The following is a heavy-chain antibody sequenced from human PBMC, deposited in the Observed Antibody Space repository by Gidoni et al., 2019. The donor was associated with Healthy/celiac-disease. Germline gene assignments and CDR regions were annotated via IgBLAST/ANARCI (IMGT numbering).Heavy chain of an antibody. CDR2: ISAYNGNT. Sequence: QVQLVPSGAEVKKPGAAVKVSCKAAGYTFTSYGISWVRQAPGQGLEWMGWISAYNGNTNYAQKLQGRVTMTTDTSTSTAYMELRSLRSDDTAVYYCAREFGTAMVAETFDYWGQGTLVTVSS. CDR3: AREFGTAMVAETFDY. D-gene: IGHD5-18*01. J-gene: IGHJ4*02. V-gene: IGHV1-18*01. CDR1: GYTFTSYG.